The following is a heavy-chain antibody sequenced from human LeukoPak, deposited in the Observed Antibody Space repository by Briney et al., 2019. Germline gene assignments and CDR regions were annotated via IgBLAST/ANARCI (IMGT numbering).Heavy chain of an antibody. CDR2: INPNSGGT. J-gene: IGHJ1*01. V-gene: IGHV1-2*02. CDR3: ATSSGYYVGYIQY. D-gene: IGHD3-22*01. Sequence: ASVKVSCKTSGYTFTGYYIHWVRQAPGQGLEWMGWINPNSGGTKYAQKFQGRVTMTRDTSISTAYMELRSDDTAVYYCATSSGYYVGYIQYWGQGTLVTVSS. CDR1: GYTFTGYY.